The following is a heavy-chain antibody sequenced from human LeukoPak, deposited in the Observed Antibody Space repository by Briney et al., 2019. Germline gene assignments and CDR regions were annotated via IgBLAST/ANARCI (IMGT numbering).Heavy chain of an antibody. CDR2: IYHSGST. CDR3: AREGVVVPAAIDY. J-gene: IGHJ4*02. D-gene: IGHD2-2*01. Sequence: PSETLSLTCAFSGYSISSGYYWGWIRQPPGKGLEWIGSIYHSGSTYYNPSLKSRVTISVDTSKNQFSLKLSSVTAADTAVYYCAREGVVVPAAIDYWGQGTLVTVSS. V-gene: IGHV4-38-2*02. CDR1: GYSISSGYY.